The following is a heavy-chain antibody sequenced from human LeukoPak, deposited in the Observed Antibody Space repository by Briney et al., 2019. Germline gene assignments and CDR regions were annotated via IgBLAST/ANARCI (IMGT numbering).Heavy chain of an antibody. CDR2: ISYDGSNK. Sequence: PGGSLRLSCAASGFTFSSYGMHWVRQAPGKGLEWVAVISYDGSNKYYADSVKGRFTISRDNSKNTLYLQMNSLRAEDTAVYYCAYRKDYGDYGPGDYWGQGTLVTVSS. J-gene: IGHJ4*02. CDR1: GFTFSSYG. V-gene: IGHV3-30*03. CDR3: AYRKDYGDYGPGDY. D-gene: IGHD4-17*01.